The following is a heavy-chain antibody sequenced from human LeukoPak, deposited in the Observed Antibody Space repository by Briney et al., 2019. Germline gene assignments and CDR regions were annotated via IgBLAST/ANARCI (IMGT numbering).Heavy chain of an antibody. D-gene: IGHD2-2*01. CDR2: IYTSGGT. V-gene: IGHV4-61*02. CDR3: ARENIVVVPAASFSYNWFDP. CDR1: GGSISSGSYY. J-gene: IGHJ5*02. Sequence: SQTLSLTCTVSGGSISSGSYYWSWIRQPAGKGLEWIGRIYTSGGTNYNPSLKSRVTISVDTSKNQFSLKLSSVTAADTAVYYCARENIVVVPAASFSYNWFDPWGQGTLVTVSS.